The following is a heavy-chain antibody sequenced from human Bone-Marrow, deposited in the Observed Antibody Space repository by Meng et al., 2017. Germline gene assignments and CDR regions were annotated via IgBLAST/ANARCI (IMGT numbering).Heavy chain of an antibody. CDR3: ARARTTNQSKYRNAYNWFDP. Sequence: QLQLQDSGSGLVKPSQTLSLTCAVSGCSISSGGYSWRWIRQPPGKGLEWIGYIFHSGSTHYNPSLRSRVIMSVDTSKNQFSLKLYSVTAADTAVYYCARARTTNQSKYRNAYNWFDPWGQGTLVTVSS. V-gene: IGHV4-30-2*01. CDR2: IFHSGST. CDR1: GCSISSGGYS. D-gene: IGHD2/OR15-2a*01. J-gene: IGHJ5*02.